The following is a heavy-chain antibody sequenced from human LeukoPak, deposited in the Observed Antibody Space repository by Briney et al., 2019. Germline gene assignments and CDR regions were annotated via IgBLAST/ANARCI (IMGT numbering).Heavy chain of an antibody. Sequence: GGSLRLSCTASGLTFSTSGFNWVRQAPGKGLEWVASIGPTGSDRYHADSIKGRFTISRDNANNFLYLQMNSLRAEDNAVYYCATETNGRHYDYWGQGTLLTVSS. D-gene: IGHD1-14*01. V-gene: IGHV3-21*06. CDR3: ATETNGRHYDY. J-gene: IGHJ4*02. CDR1: GLTFSTSG. CDR2: IGPTGSDR.